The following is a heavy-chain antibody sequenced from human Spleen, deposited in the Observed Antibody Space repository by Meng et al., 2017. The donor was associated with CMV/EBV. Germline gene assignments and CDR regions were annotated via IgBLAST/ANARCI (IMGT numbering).Heavy chain of an antibody. V-gene: IGHV3-66*02. CDR1: GFTVSSSY. CDR2: IDTDGST. D-gene: IGHD6-13*01. Sequence: GESLKISCATSGFTVSSSYMHWVRQAPGKGLEWVSFIDTDGSTSYADFVGGRFTISRDTSKNTLYLQMNSLRAEDTAVYYCARDLPSSWYRNGMDVWGQGTTVTVSS. CDR3: ARDLPSSWYRNGMDV. J-gene: IGHJ6*02.